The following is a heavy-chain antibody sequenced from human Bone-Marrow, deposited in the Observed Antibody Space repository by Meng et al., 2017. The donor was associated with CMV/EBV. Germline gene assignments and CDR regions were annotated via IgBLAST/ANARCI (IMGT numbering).Heavy chain of an antibody. Sequence: KASGYSFTNSWIVWVRPMPGKGLEWMGVIYPGDSDTRYSPFFQGQVTISADKSINTAYMQWSSLQYSDTAMYFCARTDTPMARGVFDYWGQGTLVTVSS. CDR2: IYPGDSDT. J-gene: IGHJ4*02. CDR3: ARTDTPMARGVFDY. V-gene: IGHV5-51*01. D-gene: IGHD5-18*01. CDR1: GYSFTNSW.